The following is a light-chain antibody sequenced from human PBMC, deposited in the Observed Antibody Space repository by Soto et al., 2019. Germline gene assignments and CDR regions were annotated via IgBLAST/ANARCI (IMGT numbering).Light chain of an antibody. CDR3: QHGFSTSGT. V-gene: IGKV1-39*01. CDR2: DAS. J-gene: IGKJ1*01. CDR1: QNINNF. Sequence: DIQMTQSPSSLSASLGDRVTITCRASQNINNFLNWYQQKPGKAPKLLIYDASSLQSGVPSRFSGTGSGTDFTLTISNLRPEDFATYYCQHGFSTSGTFGQGTNVGI.